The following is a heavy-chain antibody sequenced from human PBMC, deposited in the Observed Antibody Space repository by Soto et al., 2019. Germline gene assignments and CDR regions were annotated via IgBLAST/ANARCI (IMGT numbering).Heavy chain of an antibody. CDR2: ISYDGSVK. J-gene: IGHJ6*02. D-gene: IGHD3-22*01. Sequence: VQLVESGGGEVQPGRSLRLSCAASGFTYTDFALHWVRQAPGKGLEWVAIISYDGSVKYYADSVKGRFAISRDNPKNTLYLEMNSLRPEDTAVYFCARRAWDSYYAIDVWGQGTTVTVFS. V-gene: IGHV3-30*09. CDR3: ARRAWDSYYAIDV. CDR1: GFTYTDFA.